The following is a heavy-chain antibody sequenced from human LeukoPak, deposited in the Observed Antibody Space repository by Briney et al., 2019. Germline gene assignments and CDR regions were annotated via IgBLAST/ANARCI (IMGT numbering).Heavy chain of an antibody. CDR1: GFTFYDYG. V-gene: IGHV3-20*04. Sequence: GGSLRLSCAASGFTFYDYGMSWVRQAPGKGLEWVSGINWNGGSTGYADSVKGRFTISRDNSKNTLYLQMNSLRAEDTAVYYCANPGSGVVLRFLEWLGQPHGGDAFDIWGQGTMVTVSS. CDR3: ANPGSGVVLRFLEWLGQPHGGDAFDI. J-gene: IGHJ3*02. CDR2: INWNGGST. D-gene: IGHD3-3*01.